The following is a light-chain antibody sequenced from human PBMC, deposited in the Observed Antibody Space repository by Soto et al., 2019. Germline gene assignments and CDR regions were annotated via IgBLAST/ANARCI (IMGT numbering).Light chain of an antibody. Sequence: QSALTQPPSASGSPGQSVTISGTGTSSDIGIYDFVSWYQQHPGKAPKLLIYEVSKRPSGVPDRFSGSKSGNTASLTVSDLQTEDAADYYCSAYAGTNDLGVFGGGTKLTVL. CDR2: EVS. CDR1: SSDIGIYDF. CDR3: SAYAGTNDLGV. V-gene: IGLV2-8*01. J-gene: IGLJ3*02.